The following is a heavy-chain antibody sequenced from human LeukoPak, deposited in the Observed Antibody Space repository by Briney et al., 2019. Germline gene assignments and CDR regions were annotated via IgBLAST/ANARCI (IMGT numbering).Heavy chain of an antibody. CDR2: IYYSGST. Sequence: SETLSLTCTVSGGSISSSSYYWGWIRQPPGKGLEWIGYIYYSGSTNYNPSLKSRVTISVDTSKNQFSLKLSSVTAADTAVYYCARLKGSYDFWSGRYYFDYWGQGTLVTVSS. CDR1: GGSISSSSYY. J-gene: IGHJ4*02. V-gene: IGHV4-61*05. CDR3: ARLKGSYDFWSGRYYFDY. D-gene: IGHD3-3*01.